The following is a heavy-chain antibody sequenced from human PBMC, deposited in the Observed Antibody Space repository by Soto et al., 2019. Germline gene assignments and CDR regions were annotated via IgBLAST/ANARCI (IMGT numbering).Heavy chain of an antibody. CDR1: GGSISSGGYY. Sequence: SETLSLTCTVSGGSISSGGYYWSWIRQHPGKGLEWIGYIYYSGSTYYNPSLKSRVTISVDTSKNQFSLKLSSVTAADTAVYYCARWTTVMYYFDYWGQGTMVTVSS. J-gene: IGHJ4*02. CDR3: ARWTTVMYYFDY. D-gene: IGHD4-17*01. CDR2: IYYSGST. V-gene: IGHV4-31*03.